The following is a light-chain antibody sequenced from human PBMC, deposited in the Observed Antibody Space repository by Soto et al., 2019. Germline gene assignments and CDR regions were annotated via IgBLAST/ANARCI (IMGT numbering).Light chain of an antibody. CDR3: QQYNSSPYT. V-gene: IGKV1-5*03. CDR1: QSISSW. CDR2: KAS. Sequence: DIQMTQSPSTLSASVGDRVTITCRASQSISSWLAWYQQKPGKAPKLLIYKASSLESGVPSRFSGSGSGTEFTLTISSLQPDDFATYYCQQYNSSPYTFGQGTKPEIK. J-gene: IGKJ2*01.